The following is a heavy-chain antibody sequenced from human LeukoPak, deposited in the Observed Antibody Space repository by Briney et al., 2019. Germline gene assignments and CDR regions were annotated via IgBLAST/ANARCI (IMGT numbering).Heavy chain of an antibody. CDR1: GYTFTGYY. Sequence: GASVKVSCKASGYTFTGYYMHWVRQAPGQGLEWMGWINPNSGGTNYAQKFQGRVTMTRDTSISTAYMELSRLRSDDTAVYYCARDLSFVGATPLGFDYWGQGTLVTVSS. CDR2: INPNSGGT. CDR3: ARDLSFVGATPLGFDY. V-gene: IGHV1-2*02. J-gene: IGHJ4*02. D-gene: IGHD1-26*01.